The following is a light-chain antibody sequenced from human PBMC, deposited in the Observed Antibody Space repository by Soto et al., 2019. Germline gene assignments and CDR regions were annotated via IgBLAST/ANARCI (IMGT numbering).Light chain of an antibody. V-gene: IGKV3-11*01. CDR1: QSVSSY. Sequence: EIVLTQSPATLSLSPGERATLSCRASQSVSSYFAWYQQKPGQAPRLLIYDASNRATGIPARFSGSGSGTDFTPSISSLEPEDFADYYCQQRSNWPWTFGQGTKVQIK. CDR2: DAS. CDR3: QQRSNWPWT. J-gene: IGKJ1*01.